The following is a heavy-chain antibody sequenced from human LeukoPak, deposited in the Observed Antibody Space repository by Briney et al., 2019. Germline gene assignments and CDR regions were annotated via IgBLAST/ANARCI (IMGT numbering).Heavy chain of an antibody. V-gene: IGHV3-30*18. Sequence: PGGSLGLSCAASGFTFSSYGMHWVRQAPGKGLEWVAVISYDGSNKYYADSVKGRFTISRDNSKNTLYLQMNSLRAEDTAVYYCAKEESMIVDDAFDIWGQGTMVTVSS. CDR2: ISYDGSNK. CDR1: GFTFSSYG. CDR3: AKEESMIVDDAFDI. D-gene: IGHD3-22*01. J-gene: IGHJ3*02.